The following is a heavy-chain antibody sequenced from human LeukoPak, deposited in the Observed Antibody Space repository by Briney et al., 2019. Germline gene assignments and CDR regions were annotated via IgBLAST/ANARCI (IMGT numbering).Heavy chain of an antibody. V-gene: IGHV3-53*04. Sequence: GGSLRLSCAASGFTVSTNCMTWVRQAPGKGLEWVSTIYSGGTTYYADSMMGRFTISRHNSRNTLYLQMNSLREEDTAVYYCARVDTVMAYYFDLWVQGTLVSVRS. J-gene: IGHJ4*02. CDR2: IYSGGTT. CDR3: ARVDTVMAYYFDL. CDR1: GFTVSTNC. D-gene: IGHD5-18*01.